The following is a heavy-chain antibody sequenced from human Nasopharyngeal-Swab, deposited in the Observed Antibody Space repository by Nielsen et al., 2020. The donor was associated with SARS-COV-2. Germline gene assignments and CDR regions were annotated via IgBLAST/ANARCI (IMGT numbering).Heavy chain of an antibody. Sequence: LRLSCTVSGGSISSGGYYWSWIRQHPGKGLEWIGYIYYSGSTYYNPSLKSRVTISVDTSKNQFSLKLSSVTAADTAVYYCARARVVVPAANNWFDPWGQGTLVTVSS. J-gene: IGHJ5*02. CDR2: IYYSGST. D-gene: IGHD2-2*01. V-gene: IGHV4-31*03. CDR3: ARARVVVPAANNWFDP. CDR1: GGSISSGGYY.